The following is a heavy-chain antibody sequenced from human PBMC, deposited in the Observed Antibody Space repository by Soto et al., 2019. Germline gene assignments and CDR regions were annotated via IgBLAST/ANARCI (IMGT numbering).Heavy chain of an antibody. V-gene: IGHV3-30-3*01. CDR2: ISYDGSNK. CDR3: ARAPTHFDWLEDAFDI. Sequence: GGSLRLSCAASGFTFSSYAMHWVRQAPGKGLEWVAVISYDGSNKYYADSVKGRFTISRDNSKNTLYLQMNSLRAEDTAVYYCARAPTHFDWLEDAFDIWGQGTMVTVSS. D-gene: IGHD3-9*01. J-gene: IGHJ3*02. CDR1: GFTFSSYA.